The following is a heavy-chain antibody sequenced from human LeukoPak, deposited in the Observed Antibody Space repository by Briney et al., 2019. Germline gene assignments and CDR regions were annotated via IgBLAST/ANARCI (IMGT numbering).Heavy chain of an antibody. V-gene: IGHV3-66*02. D-gene: IGHD2-15*01. CDR1: GFTVSRNY. CDR2: IYSGGST. Sequence: PGGSRRLACAASGFTVSRNYMSWVRQAPGEGLEWVAVIYSGGSTYYADSVKGRFTISRDNSKNTLYLQMNSLRAEDTAVYYCARDLLDPEGAFFDYWGQGTLVTVSS. CDR3: ARDLLDPEGAFFDY. J-gene: IGHJ4*02.